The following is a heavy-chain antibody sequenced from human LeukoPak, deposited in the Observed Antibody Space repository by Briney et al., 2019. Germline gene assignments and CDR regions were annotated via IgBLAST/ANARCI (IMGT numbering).Heavy chain of an antibody. D-gene: IGHD5-18*01. V-gene: IGHV4-4*07. CDR3: ARDEPGTTWIQPVPGSYYFDY. CDR1: GGSISSYY. Sequence: ASETLSLTCTVSGGSISSYYWSWIRQPAGKGLEWIGRIYTSGSTNYNPSLKSRVTMSVDTSKNQFSLKLSSVTAADTAVYYCARDEPGTTWIQPVPGSYYFDYWGQGTLVTVSS. J-gene: IGHJ4*02. CDR2: IYTSGST.